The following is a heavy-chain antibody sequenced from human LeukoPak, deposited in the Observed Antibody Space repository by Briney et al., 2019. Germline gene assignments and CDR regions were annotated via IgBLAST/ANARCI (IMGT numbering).Heavy chain of an antibody. Sequence: GGSLTLSRAASSLSVTRHYISWVSQPPGKGLEWVSVIYSGGSQYYPDYVTGRFTNSKDNSKNTLYLQMNSLRAEDTAVYYCARVLPAGNCFDDWGQGILVTVSS. V-gene: IGHV3-53*01. CDR2: IYSGGSQ. D-gene: IGHD4-23*01. CDR1: SLSVTRHY. J-gene: IGHJ4*02. CDR3: ARVLPAGNCFDD.